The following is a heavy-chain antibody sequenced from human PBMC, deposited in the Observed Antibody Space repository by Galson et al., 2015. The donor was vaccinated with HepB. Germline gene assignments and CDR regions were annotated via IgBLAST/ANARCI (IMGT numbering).Heavy chain of an antibody. D-gene: IGHD5-18*01. CDR1: GGSISNHY. CDR2: IYYTGST. CDR3: ARSGYSYATGYYFDY. J-gene: IGHJ4*02. V-gene: IGHV4-59*11. Sequence: ETLSLTCTVSGGSISNHYWSWIRQPPGMGLEWIGFIYYTGSTNYNASLKSRVTISLDTSKSQFSLNLTSVTAADTAVYFCARSGYSYATGYYFDYWGRGTLVTVSS.